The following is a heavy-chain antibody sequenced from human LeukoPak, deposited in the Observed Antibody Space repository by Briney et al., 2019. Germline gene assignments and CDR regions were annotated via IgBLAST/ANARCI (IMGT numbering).Heavy chain of an antibody. J-gene: IGHJ5*02. Sequence: KSSETLSLTCTVSGGSFSSYYWSWIRQPPGKGLEWIGYIKSSGSSNYNPSLKSRVTISMDTSKNQFSLRLNSVTAADTAVYYCARDGTVATNWFDPWGQGTLVTVSS. CDR1: GGSFSSYY. D-gene: IGHD5-12*01. V-gene: IGHV4-59*01. CDR3: ARDGTVATNWFDP. CDR2: IKSSGSS.